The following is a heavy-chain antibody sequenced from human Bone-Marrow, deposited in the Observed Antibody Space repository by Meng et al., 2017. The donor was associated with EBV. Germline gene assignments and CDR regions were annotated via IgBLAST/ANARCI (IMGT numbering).Heavy chain of an antibody. J-gene: IGHJ4*02. D-gene: IGHD2-2*01. CDR3: AKGTHQEMFDN. CDR2: LSGTGFST. Sequence: EVQLLESGGGLGQPGGSLRLSCAASGFTFRTFAMSWVRQTPGKGLEWVSGLSGTGFSTYYADSVKGRFTISRDNSKNTLYLQMNGLRAEDTAVYYCAKGTHQEMFDNWGQGTLVTVYS. V-gene: IGHV3-23*01. CDR1: GFTFRTFA.